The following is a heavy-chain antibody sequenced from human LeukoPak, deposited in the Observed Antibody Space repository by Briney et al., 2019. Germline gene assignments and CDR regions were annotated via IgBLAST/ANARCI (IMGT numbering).Heavy chain of an antibody. V-gene: IGHV3-20*01. Sequence: PGGSLRLSCAASGFTFDDYGLSWVRHVPGKGLEWVSGINWNGGSTGYADSVKGRFTISRDNAKNSLYLQMNSLRDEDTALYHCARVLGIEATGYAFDIWGQGTMVTVCS. J-gene: IGHJ3*02. D-gene: IGHD6-13*01. CDR2: INWNGGST. CDR1: GFTFDDYG. CDR3: ARVLGIEATGYAFDI.